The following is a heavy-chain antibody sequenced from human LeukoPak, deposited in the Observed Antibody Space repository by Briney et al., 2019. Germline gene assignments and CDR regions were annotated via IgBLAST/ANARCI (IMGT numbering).Heavy chain of an antibody. CDR1: GSSLSTSGVG. D-gene: IGHD1-26*01. Sequence: KESGPTLVKPTQTLTLTCTFSGSSLSTSGVGVGWIRQPPGKALEWLSLIYWDNDKRYSPSLNGRLTITKDTSKNQVVLTMTNMDPVDTATYYCAHRVAANNGYDYWGQGTLVTVSS. CDR2: IYWDNDK. CDR3: AHRVAANNGYDY. V-gene: IGHV2-5*02. J-gene: IGHJ4*02.